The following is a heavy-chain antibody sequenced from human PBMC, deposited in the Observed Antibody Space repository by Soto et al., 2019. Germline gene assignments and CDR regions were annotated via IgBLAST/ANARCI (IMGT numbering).Heavy chain of an antibody. CDR3: ALDFWSGYAPFDY. CDR1: GYTFTIYD. D-gene: IGHD3-3*01. Sequence: SVKVSCTSSGYTFTIYDINWVRQATGQGLEWMGWMNPNSGNTGYAQKFQGRVTMTRNTSISTAYMELSSLRSEDTAVYYCALDFWSGYAPFDYWGQGTLVTVSS. CDR2: MNPNSGNT. V-gene: IGHV1-8*01. J-gene: IGHJ4*02.